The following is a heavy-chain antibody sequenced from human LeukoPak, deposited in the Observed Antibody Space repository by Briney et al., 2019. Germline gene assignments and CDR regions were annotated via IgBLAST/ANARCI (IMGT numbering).Heavy chain of an antibody. D-gene: IGHD6-13*01. J-gene: IGHJ5*02. CDR3: ARHSGLQQQSGGWFDP. V-gene: IGHV4-39*01. Sequence: SETLSLTCTVSGGSISSSSYYWGWIRQPPGKGLEWIGSIYYSGSTYYNPSLKSRVTISVDTSKNQFSLKLSSVTAADTAVYYCARHSGLQQQSGGWFDPWGQGTLVTVSS. CDR2: IYYSGST. CDR1: GGSISSSSYY.